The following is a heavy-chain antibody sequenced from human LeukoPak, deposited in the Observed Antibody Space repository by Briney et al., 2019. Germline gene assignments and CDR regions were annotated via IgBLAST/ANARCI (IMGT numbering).Heavy chain of an antibody. CDR3: ARGSDYDFWSGYPYDAFDI. J-gene: IGHJ3*02. CDR2: ISSSSSYI. V-gene: IGHV3-21*01. CDR1: GFTFSSYS. D-gene: IGHD3-3*01. Sequence: GGSLRLSCAASGFTFSSYSMNWVRQAPGKGLEWVSSISSSSSYIYYADSVKGRFTISRDNAKNSLYLQMNSLRAEDTAVYYCARGSDYDFWSGYPYDAFDIWGQGTMVTVSS.